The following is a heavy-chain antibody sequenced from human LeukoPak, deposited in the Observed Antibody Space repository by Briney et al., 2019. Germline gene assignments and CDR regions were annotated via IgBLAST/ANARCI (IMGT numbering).Heavy chain of an antibody. CDR2: ITWSGGST. CDR3: ARDLLRFGELWENWFDP. CDR1: GFTFDDYG. Sequence: GGSLRLSCAASGFTFDDYGMNWVRQAPGKGLEWVSCITWSGGSTGYTDSVKGRFTISRDNAKNSLYLQVNSLRAEDTALYYCARDLLRFGELWENWFDPWGQGTLVTVSS. V-gene: IGHV3-20*04. J-gene: IGHJ5*02. D-gene: IGHD3-10*01.